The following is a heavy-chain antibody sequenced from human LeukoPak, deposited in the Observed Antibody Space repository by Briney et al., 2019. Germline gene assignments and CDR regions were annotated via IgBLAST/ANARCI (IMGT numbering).Heavy chain of an antibody. J-gene: IGHJ4*02. Sequence: PGRSLRLSCAASGFTFSSYSMHWVRQAPGKGLEWVAVISYDGSNKYHADSVKGRFTISRDNANNSLFLQMNNLGVDDTGVYYCARGSGVHVWGQGTLVLVSS. CDR2: ISYDGSNK. V-gene: IGHV3-30*03. CDR1: GFTFSSYS. D-gene: IGHD3-10*01. CDR3: ARGSGVHV.